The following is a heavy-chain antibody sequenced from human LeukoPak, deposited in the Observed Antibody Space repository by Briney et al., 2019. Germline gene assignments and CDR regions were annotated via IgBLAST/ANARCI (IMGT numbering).Heavy chain of an antibody. CDR3: ARAKGYYYYDSSGYYYEFDY. V-gene: IGHV1-18*01. CDR2: ISAYNGNT. CDR1: GYTFTSYG. J-gene: IGHJ4*02. Sequence: ASVKVSCKASGYTFTSYGISWVRQAPGQGLEWMGWISAYNGNTNYAQKLQGRVTMTTDTSTSTAYMELRSLRSDDTAVYYCARAKGYYYYDSSGYYYEFDYWGQGTLVTVSS. D-gene: IGHD3-22*01.